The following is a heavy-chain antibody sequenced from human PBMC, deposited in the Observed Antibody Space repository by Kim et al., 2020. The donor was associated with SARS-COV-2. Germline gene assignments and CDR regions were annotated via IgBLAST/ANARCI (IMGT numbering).Heavy chain of an antibody. CDR2: IKQDGSEK. D-gene: IGHD3-16*01. V-gene: IGHV3-7*01. CDR3: AKDRGVFNYNYMDV. J-gene: IGHJ6*03. Sequence: GGSLRLSCAASGFTFSSYWMHWVRQAPGKGLEWVADIKQDGSEKYYVDSVKGRFTISRDNANNSLYLQMNSLRAEDTAVYYCAKDRGVFNYNYMDVWGKG. CDR1: GFTFSSYW.